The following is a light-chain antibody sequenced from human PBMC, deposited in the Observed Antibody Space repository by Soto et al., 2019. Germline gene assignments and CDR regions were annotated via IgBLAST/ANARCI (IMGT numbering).Light chain of an antibody. CDR2: GAF. Sequence: EIVLTQSPATLSLSPGERATLSCRASPSVTNFLAWYQQKPGQAPRLLIYGAFNRATGIPARFSGSGSGTDFTLTISSLEPEDSAVYYRQQRNVWPPVTFGQGTRLEIK. CDR1: PSVTNF. J-gene: IGKJ5*01. CDR3: QQRNVWPPVT. V-gene: IGKV3-11*01.